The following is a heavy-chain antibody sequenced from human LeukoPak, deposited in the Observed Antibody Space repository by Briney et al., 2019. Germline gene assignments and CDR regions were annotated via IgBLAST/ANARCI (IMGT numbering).Heavy chain of an antibody. J-gene: IGHJ4*02. V-gene: IGHV3-9*01. CDR1: GFTFDDYA. Sequence: PGGSLRLSCAASGFTFDDYAMHWVRQAPGKGLEWVSGISWNSGSIGYADSVKGRFTISRANAKNSLYLQMNSLRAEDTALYYCASAGGGTIRGVGQDYWGQGTLVTVSS. D-gene: IGHD1-7*01. CDR3: ASAGGGTIRGVGQDY. CDR2: ISWNSGSI.